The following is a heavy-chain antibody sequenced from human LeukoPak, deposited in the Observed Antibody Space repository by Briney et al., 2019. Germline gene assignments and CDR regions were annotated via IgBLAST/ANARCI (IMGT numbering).Heavy chain of an antibody. CDR3: ARDAHEQWSVLGVYHYDFDV. J-gene: IGHJ6*01. V-gene: IGHV3-7*04. D-gene: IGHD6-19*01. Sequence: GRSLRLSCAPSGFTFNRYRMSSVRDAPGKRLERVSEIKLDVSAEYYADSVRGRFTIPRDNAKSTPHLHMTSLRLEAPPVYYGARDAHEQWSVLGVYHYDFDVWRQGTTLTVS. CDR2: IKLDVSAE. CDR1: GFTFNRYR.